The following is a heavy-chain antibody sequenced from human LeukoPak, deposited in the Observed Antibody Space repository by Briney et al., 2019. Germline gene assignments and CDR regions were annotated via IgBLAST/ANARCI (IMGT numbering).Heavy chain of an antibody. CDR2: IYRDGSK. D-gene: IGHD3-9*01. J-gene: IGHJ4*02. CDR1: GFTVSSDY. CDR3: AKHITGYYRPFDY. Sequence: GGSLRLSCAASGFTVSSDYMNWVRQAPGKGLEWVSVIYRDGSKYYADSVEGRFTISRDRNTVYLQMTSLRVEDTAVYYCAKHITGYYRPFDYWGQGTLVTVSS. V-gene: IGHV3-53*01.